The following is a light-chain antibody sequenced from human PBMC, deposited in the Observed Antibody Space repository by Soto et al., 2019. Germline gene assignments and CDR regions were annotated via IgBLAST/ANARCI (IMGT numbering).Light chain of an antibody. CDR3: CSYGGSRAV. CDR1: SSDVGSHNL. J-gene: IGLJ7*01. CDR2: EVS. Sequence: SALTQPASVSGSPGQSITISCTGTSSDVGSHNLVSWYQQHPGQAPKLMIYEVSKRPLGVSARFSASKSGNTASLTISGLQAEDEADYYCCSYGGSRAVFGGGTQLTFL. V-gene: IGLV2-23*02.